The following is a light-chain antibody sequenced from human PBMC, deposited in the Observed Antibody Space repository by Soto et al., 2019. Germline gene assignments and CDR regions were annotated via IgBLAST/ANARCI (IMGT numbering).Light chain of an antibody. CDR3: QQYGTS. J-gene: IGKJ3*01. V-gene: IGKV3-20*01. CDR2: GAS. CDR1: QSVSSSN. Sequence: EIVLTQSPGTLSLSPGERATLSCRASQSVSSSNLAWYQQKPGQAPRLLIYGASSRATGIPDRFSGSGSGTDFTLNISGLEPEDFAVYYGQQYGTSFGPGTKVDIK.